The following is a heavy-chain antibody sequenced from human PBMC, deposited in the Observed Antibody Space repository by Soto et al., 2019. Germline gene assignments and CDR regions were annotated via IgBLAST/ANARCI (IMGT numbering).Heavy chain of an antibody. V-gene: IGHV4-31*03. Sequence: QVQLQESGPGLVKPSQTLSLTCTVSGGSISSGGYYWSWIRQHPGKGLERIGYIYYSGSTYYNPSLKSRVTISVDTSKNQFSLELSSVTAADTAVYYCARGEGYYYDGSGYFLDAFDIWGQGTMVTVSS. CDR2: IYYSGST. CDR3: ARGEGYYYDGSGYFLDAFDI. CDR1: GGSISSGGYY. D-gene: IGHD3-22*01. J-gene: IGHJ3*02.